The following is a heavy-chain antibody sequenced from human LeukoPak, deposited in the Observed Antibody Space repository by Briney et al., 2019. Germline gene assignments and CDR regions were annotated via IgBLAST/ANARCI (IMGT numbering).Heavy chain of an antibody. J-gene: IGHJ5*02. CDR1: GGSISGYY. D-gene: IGHD6-13*01. CDR3: ARVIAAAGTEWFDP. Sequence: SETLSLTCTVSGGSISGYYWSWIRQPPGRGLEWIGYIYYSGSTNYNPSLKSRVTISVDTSKNQFSLKLSSVTAADTAVYYCARVIAAAGTEWFDPWGQGTLVTVSS. CDR2: IYYSGST. V-gene: IGHV4-59*01.